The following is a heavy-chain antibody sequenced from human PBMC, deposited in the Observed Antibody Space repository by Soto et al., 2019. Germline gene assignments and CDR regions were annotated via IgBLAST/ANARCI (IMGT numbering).Heavy chain of an antibody. CDR3: ARKGRSMACRLGDWHGFDI. J-gene: IGHJ3*02. CDR1: GFTFTTYA. D-gene: IGHD3-16*01. CDR2: ISHDGTNK. Sequence: PGGSLRLSCAASGFTFTTYAMHWVRQAPGKGLEWVAAISHDGTNKYYADSVKGRFTVSRDNSKNTVFLQMDSLKAEDTSVYYCARKGRSMACRLGDWHGFDIWGQGTRVTVPS. V-gene: IGHV3-30*03.